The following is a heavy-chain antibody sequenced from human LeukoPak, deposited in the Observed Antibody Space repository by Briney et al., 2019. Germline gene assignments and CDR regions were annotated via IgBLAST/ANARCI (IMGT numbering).Heavy chain of an antibody. Sequence: SETLSLTCTVSGGSISSYYWSWIRQPPGKGLEWIGYIYYSGSTNYNPSLKSRVTISVDTSKNQFSLKLSSVTAADTAVYYCARLGTSMGRAFDIWGQGTMVTVSS. D-gene: IGHD3-16*01. J-gene: IGHJ3*02. V-gene: IGHV4-59*01. CDR1: GGSISSYY. CDR3: ARLGTSMGRAFDI. CDR2: IYYSGST.